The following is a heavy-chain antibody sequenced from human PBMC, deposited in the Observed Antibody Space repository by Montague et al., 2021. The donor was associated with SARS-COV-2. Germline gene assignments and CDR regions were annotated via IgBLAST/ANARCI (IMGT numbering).Heavy chain of an antibody. CDR2: VSGSGATT. CDR1: GFSFSGYA. CDR3: AKGFSGYSGSYFDY. J-gene: IGHJ4*02. Sequence: SLRLSCSASGFSFSGYAMTWVRQAPGKGLEWVSTVSGSGATTNYADSVKGRFTISRDNSQNTLHLQMNSLRAEDTAVYYCAKGFSGYSGSYFDYWGQGTLVTVSS. V-gene: IGHV3-23*01. D-gene: IGHD5-12*01.